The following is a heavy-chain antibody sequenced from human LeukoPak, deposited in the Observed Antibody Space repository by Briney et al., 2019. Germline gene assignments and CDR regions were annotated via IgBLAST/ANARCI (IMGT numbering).Heavy chain of an antibody. J-gene: IGHJ4*02. CDR2: IYTSGST. V-gene: IGHV4-61*02. D-gene: IGHD2-2*01. CDR1: GGSISSGSYY. CDR3: ASEAMVKQYHFDY. Sequence: SETLSLTCTVSGGSISSGSYYWSWIRQPAGKGLEWIGRIYTSGSTNYNPSLKSRVTISVDTSKNQFSLKLSSVTAADTAVYYCASEAMVKQYHFDYWGQGTLVTVSS.